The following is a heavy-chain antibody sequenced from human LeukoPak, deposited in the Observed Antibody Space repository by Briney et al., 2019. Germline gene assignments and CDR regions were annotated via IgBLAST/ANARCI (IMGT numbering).Heavy chain of an antibody. Sequence: GGSLRLSCAASAFSFSNYVMHWVRQAPGKGLEYVSAIMPNGETRGYANSMKGRFTISRDNSKNTLYLQMGSLRAEDMAIYYSARDRDGGFAFDIWGQGTLVTVSS. D-gene: IGHD2-15*01. CDR3: ARDRDGGFAFDI. J-gene: IGHJ3*02. CDR2: IMPNGETR. V-gene: IGHV3-64*01. CDR1: AFSFSNYV.